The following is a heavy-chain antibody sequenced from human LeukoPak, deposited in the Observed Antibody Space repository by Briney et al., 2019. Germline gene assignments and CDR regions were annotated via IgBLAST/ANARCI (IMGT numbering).Heavy chain of an antibody. CDR2: ICSSEDT. CDR1: DGSISSFC. Sequence: SETLSLSCSVSDGSISSFCWSWIRQPAGKGLEWIGRICSSEDTNYNPSLKSRVTMSVDTSQNQFSLRLTSVTAADTAMYYCARIRRDSGDWYADDYWGQGTLVTVSS. CDR3: ARIRRDSGDWYADDY. V-gene: IGHV4-4*07. D-gene: IGHD6-19*01. J-gene: IGHJ4*02.